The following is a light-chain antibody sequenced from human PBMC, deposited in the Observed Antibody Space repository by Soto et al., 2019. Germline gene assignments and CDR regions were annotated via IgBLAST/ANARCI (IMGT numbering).Light chain of an antibody. J-gene: IGKJ4*01. CDR2: DAS. V-gene: IGKV1-33*01. Sequence: DIQMTQSPSSLSASVGDRVTITCQASQGISNYLNWYQQKPGKAPKLLIYDASNLETGVPSRFSGSGSGTDFTLTICSLQPEDIPTYCCQQYDNLPLTVGGGTKVEIK. CDR3: QQYDNLPLT. CDR1: QGISNY.